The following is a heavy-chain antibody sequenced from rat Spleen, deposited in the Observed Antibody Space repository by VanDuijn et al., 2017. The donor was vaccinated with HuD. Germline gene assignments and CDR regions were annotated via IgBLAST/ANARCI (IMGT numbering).Heavy chain of an antibody. CDR1: VYSITTNY. D-gene: IGHD4-6*01. J-gene: IGHJ2*01. CDR3: ATLGLGYYFDY. CDR2: ISYSGVT. V-gene: IGHV3-1*01. Sequence: EVQLQESGPGLVKPSQSLSLTCSVTVYSITTNYWDWIRKFPGNKMEWMGYISYSGVTSYNPSLKGRVSITRDTSKNQFFLQLNSVTSEDTATYYCATLGLGYYFDYWGQGVMVTVSS.